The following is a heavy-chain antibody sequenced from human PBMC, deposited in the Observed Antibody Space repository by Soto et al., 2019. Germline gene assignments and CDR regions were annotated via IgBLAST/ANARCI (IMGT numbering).Heavy chain of an antibody. CDR2: VLGDGSST. CDR1: GFTFSSFW. J-gene: IGHJ6*03. V-gene: IGHV3-74*01. Sequence: EVQLVESGGGLVQPGGSLRLSCAASGFTFSSFWMHWVRQAPGKGLVWVARVLGDGSSTNYADSVKGRFTISRDNAKNTVYWQMNSLRVEDTAVYYCARDPLTYYIDVWGNGTTVTVSS. CDR3: ARDPLTYYIDV.